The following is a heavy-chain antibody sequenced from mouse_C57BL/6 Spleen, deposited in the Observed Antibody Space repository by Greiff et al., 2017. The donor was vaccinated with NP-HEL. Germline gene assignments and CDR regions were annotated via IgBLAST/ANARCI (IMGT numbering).Heavy chain of an antibody. CDR1: GFTFSDYY. Sequence: EVKLMESEGGLVQPGSSMKLSCTASGFTFSDYYMAWVRQVPEKGLEWVANINYDGSSTYYLDSLKSRFIISRDNAKNILYLQMSSLKSEDTATYYCARGNRMDYWGQGTSVTVSS. V-gene: IGHV5-16*01. CDR2: INYDGSST. J-gene: IGHJ4*01. D-gene: IGHD2-1*01. CDR3: ARGNRMDY.